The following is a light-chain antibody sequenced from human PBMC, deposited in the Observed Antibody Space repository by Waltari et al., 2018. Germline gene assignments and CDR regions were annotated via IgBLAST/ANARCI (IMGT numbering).Light chain of an antibody. V-gene: IGKV3-15*01. CDR3: QQYLQWPPAIT. Sequence: ILLTQSPATLSVSPGERATLSCRASQNIDTRLAWYQHKPGQAHRLLIYGASTRAVNIPASFSGGGFGTDFSLTINSLQSEDFAVYYCQQYLQWPPAITFGPWTRLDFK. CDR2: GAS. J-gene: IGKJ5*01. CDR1: QNIDTR.